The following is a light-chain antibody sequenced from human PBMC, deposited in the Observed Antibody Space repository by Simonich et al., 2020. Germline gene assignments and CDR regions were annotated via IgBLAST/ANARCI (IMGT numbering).Light chain of an antibody. CDR1: QSVLYSYNNKTY. CDR3: QQYYSTPPT. V-gene: IGKV4-1*01. Sequence: DIVMTQSPDSLAVSLCERATINCKSSQSVLYSYNNKTYLAWYQQKPGKPPKMLIYWASTREAGVPDRFSGSGSGTDFTLTISSLQAEDVAVYYCQQYYSTPPTFGGGTKVEIK. CDR2: WAS. J-gene: IGKJ4*01.